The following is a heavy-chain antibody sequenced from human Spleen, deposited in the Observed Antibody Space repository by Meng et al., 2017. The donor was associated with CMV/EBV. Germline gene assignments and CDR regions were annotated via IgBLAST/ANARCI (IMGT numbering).Heavy chain of an antibody. Sequence: SCAASGFTFTNYAMNWVRQSPGKGLEWVPIIYSGGIDTFYADSVKGRFTISRDISKNTLYLQMNSLRVEDTALYYCAKMGSNGWVDHWGQGTLVTVSS. V-gene: IGHV3-23*03. CDR2: IYSGGIDT. CDR1: GFTFTNYA. J-gene: IGHJ4*02. D-gene: IGHD6-19*01. CDR3: AKMGSNGWVDH.